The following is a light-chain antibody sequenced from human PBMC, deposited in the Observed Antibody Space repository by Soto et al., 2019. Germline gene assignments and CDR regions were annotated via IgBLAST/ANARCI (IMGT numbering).Light chain of an antibody. CDR3: QQYYITPQT. CDR1: QSVLYSSNNKNY. CDR2: WAS. V-gene: IGKV4-1*01. J-gene: IGKJ1*01. Sequence: DIVMTQSPDSLAVSLGERATINCKSSQSVLYSSNNKNYLAWYQQKPGQPPKLLIYWASTRESGVPDRLSGSGSGTDFTLTISSLQAEDVAVYYCQQYYITPQTFGQGTKVEI.